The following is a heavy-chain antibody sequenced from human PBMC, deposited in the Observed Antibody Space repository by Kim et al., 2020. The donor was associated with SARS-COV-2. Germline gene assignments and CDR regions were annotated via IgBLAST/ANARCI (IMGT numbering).Heavy chain of an antibody. V-gene: IGHV1-46*01. J-gene: IGHJ6*02. CDR3: ARSGMDV. CDR2: PSGGT. Sequence: PSGGTTYEQKFQGSVTMTRDTSTTTVYMELSSLRSEDTAMYYCARSGMDVWGQGTTVTVSS.